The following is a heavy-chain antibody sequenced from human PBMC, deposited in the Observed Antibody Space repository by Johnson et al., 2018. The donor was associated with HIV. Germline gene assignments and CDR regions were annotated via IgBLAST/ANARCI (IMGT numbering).Heavy chain of an antibody. Sequence: VQLVVSGGVVVQPGGSLRLSCAASGFTLDDYALHWVRHAPGKGLEWVSGISWISGRIPYADSVKGRFTISRDNAKNSLYVQMNSLRAEDTAVYYCAKDTYSHRLTVTESGFDIWGQGTMVTVSS. CDR3: AKDTYSHRLTVTESGFDI. V-gene: IGHV3-9*01. CDR2: ISWISGRI. J-gene: IGHJ3*02. CDR1: GFTLDDYA. D-gene: IGHD4-11*01.